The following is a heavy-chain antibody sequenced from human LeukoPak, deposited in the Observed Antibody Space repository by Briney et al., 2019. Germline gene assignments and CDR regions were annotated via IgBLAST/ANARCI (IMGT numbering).Heavy chain of an antibody. Sequence: GSLRLSCAASGFTFSSYAMHWVRQAPGKGLEWVAVISYDGSNKYYADSVKGRFTISRDNSKNTLYLQMNSLRAEDTAVYYCARIGYSYGYFDYWGQGTLVTVSS. V-gene: IGHV3-30-3*01. CDR1: GFTFSSYA. D-gene: IGHD5-18*01. J-gene: IGHJ4*02. CDR2: ISYDGSNK. CDR3: ARIGYSYGYFDY.